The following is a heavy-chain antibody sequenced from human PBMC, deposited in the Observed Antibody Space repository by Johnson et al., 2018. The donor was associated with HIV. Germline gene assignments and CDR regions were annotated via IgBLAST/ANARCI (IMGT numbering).Heavy chain of an antibody. Sequence: VQLVESGGGVVQPGRSLRLSCAASAFTFSRYAMHWVRQAPGKGLEWVAFISNDGSNKYYADSVKGRFTISRDNSKNTMYLQMNSLRVEDTAIYYCAGQPDNFWSSDAFDIWGQGTRVTVSS. CDR1: AFTFSRYA. V-gene: IGHV3-30-3*01. CDR2: ISNDGSNK. CDR3: AGQPDNFWSSDAFDI. J-gene: IGHJ3*02. D-gene: IGHD3-3*01.